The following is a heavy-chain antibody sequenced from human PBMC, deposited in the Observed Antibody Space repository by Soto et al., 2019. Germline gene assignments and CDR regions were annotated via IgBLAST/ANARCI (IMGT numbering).Heavy chain of an antibody. CDR2: ISAYNGNT. D-gene: IGHD3-9*01. CDR1: GYTFTSYG. CDR3: ARTQDILTGYYHLDY. V-gene: IGHV1-18*01. Sequence: ASVKVSCKASGYTFTSYGISWVRQAPGQGLEWMGWISAYNGNTNYAQKLQGRVTMTTDTSTSTAYMELRSLRSDDTAVYYCARTQDILTGYYHLDYWGQGTLVTVSS. J-gene: IGHJ4*02.